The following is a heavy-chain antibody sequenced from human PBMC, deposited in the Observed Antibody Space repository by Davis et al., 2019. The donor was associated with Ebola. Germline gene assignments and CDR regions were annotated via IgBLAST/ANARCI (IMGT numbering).Heavy chain of an antibody. Sequence: PGGSLRLSCAASGFTFTDYYMDWVRQAPGKGLEWVGRTRNKANSYTTEYAASVKGRFTISRDNSENTLYLQMNSLTADDTAVYYCARAVFHEVLDYWGQGTPVTVSS. D-gene: IGHD3-3*01. V-gene: IGHV3-72*01. CDR3: ARAVFHEVLDY. CDR2: TRNKANSYTT. J-gene: IGHJ4*02. CDR1: GFTFTDYY.